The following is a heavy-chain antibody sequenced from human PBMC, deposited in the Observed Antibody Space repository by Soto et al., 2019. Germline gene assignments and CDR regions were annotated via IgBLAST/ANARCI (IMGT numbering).Heavy chain of an antibody. CDR3: ARETDRITMVRGVNRYYYVMDV. V-gene: IGHV6-1*01. CDR2: TYYRSKWYN. D-gene: IGHD3-10*01. J-gene: IGHJ6*02. Sequence: PSQTLSLTCAISGDSVSSNSAAWNWIRQSPSRGLEWLGRTYYRSKWYNDYAVSVKSRITINPDTSKNQFSLQLNSVTPEDTAVYYCARETDRITMVRGVNRYYYVMDVRGQGTSVTVSS. CDR1: GDSVSSNSAA.